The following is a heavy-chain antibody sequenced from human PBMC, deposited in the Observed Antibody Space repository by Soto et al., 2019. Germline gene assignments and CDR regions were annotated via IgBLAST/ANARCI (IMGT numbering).Heavy chain of an antibody. Sequence: PGGSLRLSCAASGFPFSNYWMNLVRQSPGKGLEWVANIKQDGSEKYYVDSVKGRFTISRDNAKNSLYLQMNSLRVEDTAVYYCERIVGTKKWYFDYWGKGNLVAVSP. D-gene: IGHD1-26*01. CDR3: ERIVGTKKWYFDY. CDR2: IKQDGSEK. V-gene: IGHV3-7*01. CDR1: GFPFSNYW. J-gene: IGHJ4*02.